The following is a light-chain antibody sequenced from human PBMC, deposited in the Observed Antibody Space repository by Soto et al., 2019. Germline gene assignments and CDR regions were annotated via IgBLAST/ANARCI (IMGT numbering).Light chain of an antibody. CDR2: AAS. V-gene: IGKV1-39*01. Sequence: DIPMTQSPSSLSASVGDSVTITCRASQNIKTYLNWYQQKPGKAPNLLIYAASSLHSGVPSRFSGSGSGTVFTLTISSLQPEDFATYYCQQSFSSPPWTFGQGTKVEIK. CDR3: QQSFSSPPWT. CDR1: QNIKTY. J-gene: IGKJ1*01.